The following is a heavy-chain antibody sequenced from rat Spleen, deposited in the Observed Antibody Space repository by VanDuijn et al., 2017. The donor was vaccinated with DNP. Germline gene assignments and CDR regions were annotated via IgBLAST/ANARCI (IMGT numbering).Heavy chain of an antibody. Sequence: EVQLVESGGGLVQPGRSLKLPCAASGFTFSDYYMAWVRQAPTRGLELVAYISFDVGFTYHGDSVKGRFTISRDNAKSTLYLQMNSLTSEDMATYYCARPHYYSSGGFAYWGQGTLVTVSS. CDR3: ARPHYYSSGGFAY. J-gene: IGHJ3*01. D-gene: IGHD1-1*01. CDR1: GFTFSDYY. CDR2: ISFDVGFT. V-gene: IGHV5-22*01.